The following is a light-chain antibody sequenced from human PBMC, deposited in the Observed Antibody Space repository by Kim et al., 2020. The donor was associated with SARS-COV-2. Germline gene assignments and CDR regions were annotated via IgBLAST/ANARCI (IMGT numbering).Light chain of an antibody. Sequence: GQRVTISCSVSTSTTGSNYVYWYQQLPVTAPKLLIYRNNQRPSGVPDRFSGSKSGTSASLAISGLRSEDEADYYCAAWDDSLSGPVFGGGTKLTVL. CDR1: TSTTGSNY. CDR2: RNN. CDR3: AAWDDSLSGPV. J-gene: IGLJ2*01. V-gene: IGLV1-47*01.